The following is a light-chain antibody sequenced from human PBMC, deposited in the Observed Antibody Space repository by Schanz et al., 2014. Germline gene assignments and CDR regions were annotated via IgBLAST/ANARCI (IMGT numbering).Light chain of an antibody. CDR1: SSDVGGYNY. V-gene: IGLV2-14*03. CDR3: QSYDKSLHGSV. CDR2: DVS. J-gene: IGLJ3*02. Sequence: QSVLTQPASVSGSPGQSITISCTGTSSDVGGYNYVSWYQQYPGKAPKLMIYDVSNRPSGVSNRFSGSKSGNTASLTISGLQAEDEADYYCQSYDKSLHGSVFGGGTKLTVL.